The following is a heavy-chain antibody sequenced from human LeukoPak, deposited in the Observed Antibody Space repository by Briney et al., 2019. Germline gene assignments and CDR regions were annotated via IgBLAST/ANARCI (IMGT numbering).Heavy chain of an antibody. J-gene: IGHJ5*02. CDR3: ARDMTDWWFDP. Sequence: SQTLSLTCTVSGGSISSGGYYWSWIRQHPGTGLEWIGYIYYSGSTHYNPSLKSRVTISVDTSKNQFSLKLSSVTAADTAVYYCARDMTDWWFDPWGQGTLVTVSS. D-gene: IGHD3-9*01. CDR1: GGSISSGGYY. CDR2: IYYSGST. V-gene: IGHV4-31*03.